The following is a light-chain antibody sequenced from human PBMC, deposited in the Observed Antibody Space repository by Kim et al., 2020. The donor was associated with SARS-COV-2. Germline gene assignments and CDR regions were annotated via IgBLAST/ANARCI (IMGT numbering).Light chain of an antibody. J-gene: IGKJ1*01. V-gene: IGKV3-20*01. CDR3: QQYGSSPLT. Sequence: PGERATRSGRASQSVSSNYLAWYQQKPGQAPRLLIYAASSRATGIPDRFSGSGSGTDFTLTISSLEPEDFAVYYCQQYGSSPLTFGQGTKVDIK. CDR2: AAS. CDR1: QSVSSNY.